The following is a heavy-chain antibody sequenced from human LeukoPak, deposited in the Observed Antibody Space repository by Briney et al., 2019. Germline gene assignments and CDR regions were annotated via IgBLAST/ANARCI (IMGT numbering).Heavy chain of an antibody. CDR2: IYSGGST. D-gene: IGHD4-17*01. Sequence: GGSLRLSCAASGFTVSNNYMSWVRQAPGRGLEWVSVIYSGGSTYYADSVKGRFTISRDNAKNSLYLQMNSLRDEDTAVYYCATNDYGVRSSFSYWGQGTLVTVSS. CDR3: ATNDYGVRSSFSY. V-gene: IGHV3-66*01. CDR1: GFTVSNNY. J-gene: IGHJ4*02.